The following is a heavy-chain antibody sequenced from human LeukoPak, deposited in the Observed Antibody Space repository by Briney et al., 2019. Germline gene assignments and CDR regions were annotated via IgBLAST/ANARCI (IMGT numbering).Heavy chain of an antibody. J-gene: IGHJ4*02. CDR3: ARAPITSPFYFDY. V-gene: IGHV3-20*04. D-gene: IGHD2-2*01. CDR2: INWSGGST. Sequence: GGSLRLSCTASGFAFDEHGKSWVRQVPGKGLEWVSGINWSGGSTGYADPLRGRFTISRDNAKNSLYLQMDSLRAEDTALYYCARAPITSPFYFDYWGQGTLVTVSS. CDR1: GFAFDEHG.